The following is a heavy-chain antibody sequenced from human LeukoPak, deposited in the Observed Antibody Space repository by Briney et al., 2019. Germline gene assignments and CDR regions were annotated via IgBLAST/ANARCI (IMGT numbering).Heavy chain of an antibody. J-gene: IGHJ4*02. CDR2: IYPGDSDT. V-gene: IGHV5-51*01. D-gene: IGHD3-22*01. CDR1: GYTFTTHW. Sequence: GESLKISCKGSGYTFTTHWIGWVRQMPGKGLEWMGIIYPGDSDTSYSPSFEGQVTVSADKSISTAYLQWSSLKESDTAMYYCARPVRYSDSSGYYYGSYYFDYWGQGTLLTVSS. CDR3: ARPVRYSDSSGYYYGSYYFDY.